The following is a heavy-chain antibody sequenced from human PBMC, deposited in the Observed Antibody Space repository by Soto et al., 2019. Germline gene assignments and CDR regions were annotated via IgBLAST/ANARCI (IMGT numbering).Heavy chain of an antibody. Sequence: GGSLRLSCAASGFTFSSYSMNWVRQAPGKGLEWVSSISSSSSYIYYADSVKGRFTISRDNAKNSLYLQMNSLRAEDTAVYYCASAYDYVWGSYGAPDYWGQGTLVTVSS. CDR3: ASAYDYVWGSYGAPDY. CDR2: ISSSSSYI. D-gene: IGHD3-16*01. CDR1: GFTFSSYS. J-gene: IGHJ4*02. V-gene: IGHV3-21*01.